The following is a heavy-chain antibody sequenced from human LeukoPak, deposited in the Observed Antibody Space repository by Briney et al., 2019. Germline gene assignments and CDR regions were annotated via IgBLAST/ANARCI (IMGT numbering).Heavy chain of an antibody. V-gene: IGHV1-2*04. CDR2: INPNSGGT. Sequence: ASVKVSCKASGYTFTGYYMHWVRQAPGQGLEWMGWINPNSGGTNYAQKFQGWVTMTGDTSISTAYMELSRLRSDDTAVYYCARVDGDFYYFDYWGQGTLVTVSS. CDR3: ARVDGDFYYFDY. J-gene: IGHJ4*02. CDR1: GYTFTGYY. D-gene: IGHD4-17*01.